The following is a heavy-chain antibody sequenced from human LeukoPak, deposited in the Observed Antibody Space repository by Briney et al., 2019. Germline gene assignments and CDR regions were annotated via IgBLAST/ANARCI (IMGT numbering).Heavy chain of an antibody. V-gene: IGHV3-21*01. J-gene: IGHJ6*03. D-gene: IGHD2-2*01. CDR2: ISSSSSYI. CDR1: GFTFSSYS. Sequence: GGSLRLSCAASGFTFSSYSMNWVRQAPGKGVEWVSSISSSSSYIYYADSVKGRFTISRDNAKNSLYLQMNSLRAEDTAVYYCARGEYPAGFYYYYYMDVWGKGTTVTVSS. CDR3: ARGEYPAGFYYYYYMDV.